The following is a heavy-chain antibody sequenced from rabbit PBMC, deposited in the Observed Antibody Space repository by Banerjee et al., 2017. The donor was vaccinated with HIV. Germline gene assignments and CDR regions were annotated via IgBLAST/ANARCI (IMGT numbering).Heavy chain of an antibody. CDR2: IYTGSSTIT. D-gene: IGHD1-1*01. CDR3: ARDLTGIIGWNFNL. CDR1: GFSFSNGYV. J-gene: IGHJ4*01. V-gene: IGHV1S45*01. Sequence: QQQLEESGGDLVKPEGSLTLTCTASGFSFSNGYVMCWVRQAPGKGLEWIGCIYTGSSTITDYARWAKGRFTISKTSSTTVTLQMTSLTAADTATYFCARDLTGIIGWNFNLWGPGTLVTVS.